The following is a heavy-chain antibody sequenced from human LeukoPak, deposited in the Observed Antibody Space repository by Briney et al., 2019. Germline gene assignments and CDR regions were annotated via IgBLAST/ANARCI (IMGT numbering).Heavy chain of an antibody. Sequence: GESLKISCKGSGHSFTSNWIAWVRQMPGKGLEWRGIIYPGDSETRYSPSFQSQVTISADKSISTAYLQWSSLKASDTAMYYCARRITVTDDAFDIWGQETMVTVSS. CDR1: GHSFTSNW. J-gene: IGHJ3*02. V-gene: IGHV5-51*01. D-gene: IGHD4-17*01. CDR3: ARRITVTDDAFDI. CDR2: IYPGDSET.